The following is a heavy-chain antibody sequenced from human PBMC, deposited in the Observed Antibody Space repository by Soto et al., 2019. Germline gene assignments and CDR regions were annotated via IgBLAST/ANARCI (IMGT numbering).Heavy chain of an antibody. V-gene: IGHV3-30-3*01. CDR3: AREEFEAGRAHFGC. Sequence: QVQVVESGGGMVQPGGSLRLSCAASGFTFSTSAMHWVRQAPGKRLEWMAMISYGGNNKYYADSVKGRFTISRDISESTLYLQMNSLRTEDTAVYYCAREEFEAGRAHFGCWGQGTLVPVSS. CDR1: GFTFSTSA. CDR2: ISYGGNNK. J-gene: IGHJ4*02. D-gene: IGHD6-13*01.